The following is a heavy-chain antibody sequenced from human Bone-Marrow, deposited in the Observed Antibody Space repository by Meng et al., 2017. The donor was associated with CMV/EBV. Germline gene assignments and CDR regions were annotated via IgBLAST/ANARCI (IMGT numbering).Heavy chain of an antibody. CDR3: AGCPIVVVPAANSANYYYYYGMDV. CDR2: INHSGST. CDR1: GGSFSGYY. J-gene: IGHJ6*02. V-gene: IGHV4-34*01. Sequence: SETLSLTCAVYGGSFSGYYWSWIRQPPGKGLEWIGEINHSGSTNYNPSLKSRVTISVDTSKNQFSLKLSSVTAADTAVYYCAGCPIVVVPAANSANYYYYYGMDVWGQGTTVTVSS. D-gene: IGHD2-2*01.